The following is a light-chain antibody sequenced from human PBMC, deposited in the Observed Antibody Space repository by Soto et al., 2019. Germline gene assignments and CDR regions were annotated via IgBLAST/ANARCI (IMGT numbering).Light chain of an antibody. Sequence: FLVTHSPGTLSFSPGERATVSFSASQTVRNNYLAWYQQKPGQAPRLLIYDASSRATGIPDRFGGGGSGTDFTLTISRLEPEDFAVYYCQQYGASPQTFGQGTKVDIK. CDR1: QTVRNNY. CDR3: QQYGASPQT. CDR2: DAS. V-gene: IGKV3-20*01. J-gene: IGKJ1*01.